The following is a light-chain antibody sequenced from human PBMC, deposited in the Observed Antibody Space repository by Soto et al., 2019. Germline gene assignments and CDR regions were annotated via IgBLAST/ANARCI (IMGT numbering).Light chain of an antibody. CDR3: QQSYSLPIT. V-gene: IGKV1-39*01. Sequence: DIQMTQSPSSLSAPVGDRVTITCQASQDISNYLNWYQQKPGKAPKLLIYAASNLQSGVPSRFSGSGSGTDFILTISSLQPEDFATYYCQQSYSLPITFGQGTRLEIK. CDR1: QDISNY. J-gene: IGKJ5*01. CDR2: AAS.